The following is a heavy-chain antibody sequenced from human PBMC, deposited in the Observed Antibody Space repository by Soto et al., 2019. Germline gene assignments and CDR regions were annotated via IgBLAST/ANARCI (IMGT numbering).Heavy chain of an antibody. CDR3: ARGPGTYNCFDS. CDR1: GDSSSRRE. V-gene: IGHV4-4*07. CDR2: VYIDNSETT. D-gene: IGHD1-1*01. J-gene: IGHJ5*01. Sequence: SETLSLTCTVSGDSSSRREWSWIRGPAGKGMGDGGRVYIDNSETTNYNPSLKSRVTMSADTSKNQFSLNLKSVTAADTAVYYCARGPGTYNCFDSWGQGTLVTVSS.